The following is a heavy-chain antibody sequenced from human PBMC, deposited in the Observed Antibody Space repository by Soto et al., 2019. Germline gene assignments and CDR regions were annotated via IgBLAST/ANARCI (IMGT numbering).Heavy chain of an antibody. CDR1: GGSISSYY. Sequence: PSETLSLTCTVSGGSISSYYWSWIRQPPGKGLEWIEYIYYSGSTNYNPSLKSRVTISVDTSKNQFSLKLSSVTAADTAVYYCARGTYYDILTAPDAFDIWGQGTMVTVSS. CDR2: IYYSGST. J-gene: IGHJ3*02. D-gene: IGHD3-9*01. V-gene: IGHV4-59*01. CDR3: ARGTYYDILTAPDAFDI.